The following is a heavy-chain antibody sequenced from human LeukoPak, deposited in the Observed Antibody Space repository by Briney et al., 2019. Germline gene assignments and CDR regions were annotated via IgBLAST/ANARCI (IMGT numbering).Heavy chain of an antibody. CDR3: ARSPMVRGVIFDY. J-gene: IGHJ4*02. D-gene: IGHD3-10*01. V-gene: IGHV3-7*03. Sequence: GGSLRLSCTASGFIFSTSWMTWVRQAPGKGLEWVANINLDGSEKYYVDSVKGRFTISRDNSKNTLYLQMNSLRAEDTAVYYCARSPMVRGVIFDYWGQGTLVTVSS. CDR2: INLDGSEK. CDR1: GFIFSTSW.